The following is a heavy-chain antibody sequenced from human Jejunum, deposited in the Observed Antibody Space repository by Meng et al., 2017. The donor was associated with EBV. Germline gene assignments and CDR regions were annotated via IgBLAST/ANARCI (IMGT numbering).Heavy chain of an antibody. CDR2: ISSGSGSTL. CDR3: AASAVVAPHY. V-gene: IGHV3-11*01. D-gene: IGHD2-15*01. CDR1: GFSFSDYY. J-gene: IGHJ4*02. Sequence: VEVLESGGGLVKPGGSLRSSCAASGFSFSDYYMGWIRQAPGKGLEWVSYISSGSGSTLYYADSVGGRFTISRDNAKNSLYLQMNSLRAEDTAVYYCAASAVVAPHYWGQGTLVTVSS.